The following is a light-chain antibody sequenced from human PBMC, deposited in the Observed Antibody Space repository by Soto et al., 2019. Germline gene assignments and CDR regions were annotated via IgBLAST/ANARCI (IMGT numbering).Light chain of an antibody. CDR3: QRYGSSPPWYT. J-gene: IGKJ2*01. CDR1: QSVSSSY. V-gene: IGKV3-20*01. Sequence: EIVLTQSPGTLSLSPGERATLSCRASQSVSSSYLAWYQQKPGQAPRLLIYGASSRATGIPDRFSGSGSGTDFTLTISRLEPEDFAVYYCQRYGSSPPWYTFGQGTKLEIK. CDR2: GAS.